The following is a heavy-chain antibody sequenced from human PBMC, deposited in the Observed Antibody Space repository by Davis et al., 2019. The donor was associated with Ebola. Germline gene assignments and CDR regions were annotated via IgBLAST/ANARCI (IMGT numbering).Heavy chain of an antibody. CDR2: IGTAGDT. V-gene: IGHV3-13*01. CDR3: ARGRGYDILTGYYFMDYYGMDV. J-gene: IGHJ6*02. CDR1: GFTFSSYD. D-gene: IGHD3-9*01. Sequence: GGSLRLSCAASGFTFSSYDMHWVRQATGKGLEWISAIGTAGDTYYPGSVKGRFTISRENAKNSLYLQMNSLRAEDTAVYYCARGRGYDILTGYYFMDYYGMDVWGQGTTVTVSS.